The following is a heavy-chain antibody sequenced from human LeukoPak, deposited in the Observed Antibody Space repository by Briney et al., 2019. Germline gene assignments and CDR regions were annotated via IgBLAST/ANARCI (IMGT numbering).Heavy chain of an antibody. CDR3: AREPVYDRQFDY. D-gene: IGHD3-22*01. Sequence: SETLSLTCSVSGDSISSSSYYWGWIRQPPGRGLQWIESIYYSGSTYHNPSLKSRVTLSLDTSKNQFSLRLSSVTAADTAVYYCAREPVYDRQFDYWGQGILVTVSS. CDR2: IYYSGST. V-gene: IGHV4-39*07. J-gene: IGHJ4*02. CDR1: GDSISSSSYY.